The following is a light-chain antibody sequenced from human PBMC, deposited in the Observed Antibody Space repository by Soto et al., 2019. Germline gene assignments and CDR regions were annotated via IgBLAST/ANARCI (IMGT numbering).Light chain of an antibody. CDR2: GAS. V-gene: IGKV1-12*01. CDR3: QQTDSFPCT. Sequence: DIQMTQSPSSVSASVGDRVTIACRASQGISTWLAWYQQKPGKAPELLISGASNLESGDPSRFTGSGSGTDFSLTLSSLQPEDVSTYFCQQTDSFPCTFGQATKLEI. J-gene: IGKJ2*02. CDR1: QGISTW.